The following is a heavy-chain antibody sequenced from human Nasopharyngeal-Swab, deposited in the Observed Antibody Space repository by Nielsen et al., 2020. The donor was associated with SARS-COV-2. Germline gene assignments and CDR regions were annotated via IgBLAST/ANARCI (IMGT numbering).Heavy chain of an antibody. CDR1: GGSISSYY. D-gene: IGHD5-18*01. Sequence: LETLSLTCTVSGGSISSYYWGWIRQSPGKGLEWIGYIYYSGSTNYNPSLKSRVTISVDTSKNQFSLKLSSVTAADTAVYYCARAVPRGYSYGWGCWGMDVWGQGTTVTVSS. CDR2: IYYSGST. CDR3: ARAVPRGYSYGWGCWGMDV. V-gene: IGHV4-59*13. J-gene: IGHJ6*02.